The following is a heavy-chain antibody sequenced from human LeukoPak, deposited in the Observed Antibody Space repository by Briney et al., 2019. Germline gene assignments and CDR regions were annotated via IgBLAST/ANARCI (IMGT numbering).Heavy chain of an antibody. CDR1: GGSISSYY. Sequence: SETLSLTCTVSGGSISSYYWSWIRQPPGKGLEWIGYIYYSGSTNYNPSLKSRVTISVDTSKNQFSLKLSSVTAADTAMYYCARGKYSGSYYVSYFDYWGQGTLVTVSS. D-gene: IGHD1-26*01. V-gene: IGHV4-59*01. CDR3: ARGKYSGSYYVSYFDY. J-gene: IGHJ4*02. CDR2: IYYSGST.